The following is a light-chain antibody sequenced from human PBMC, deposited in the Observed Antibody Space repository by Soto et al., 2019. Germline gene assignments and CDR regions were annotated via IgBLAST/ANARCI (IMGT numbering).Light chain of an antibody. CDR3: QQRSHWPPIT. V-gene: IGKV3-11*01. Sequence: EIVLTQSPATLSLSPGERATLSCRASQSVISYLAWYQQKPGQAPRLLIYDASNRATGIPARFSGSGSGTDFTLTISSLEPEDFVVYYCQQRSHWPPITFGQGTRLEIK. CDR2: DAS. J-gene: IGKJ5*01. CDR1: QSVISY.